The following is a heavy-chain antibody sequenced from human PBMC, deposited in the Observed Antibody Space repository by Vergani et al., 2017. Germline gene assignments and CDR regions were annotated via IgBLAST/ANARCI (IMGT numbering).Heavy chain of an antibody. CDR1: GYTFTSYD. Sequence: QVQLVQSGAEVKKPGASVKVSCKASGYTFTSYDINWVRQATGQGLEWMGWMNPNSGNTGYAQKFQGRVTMTRNTSISTAYIELSSLRSEDTAVYYCARTYCSGGSCYLIYFDYWGQGTLVTVSS. V-gene: IGHV1-8*01. CDR2: MNPNSGNT. CDR3: ARTYCSGGSCYLIYFDY. J-gene: IGHJ4*02. D-gene: IGHD2-15*01.